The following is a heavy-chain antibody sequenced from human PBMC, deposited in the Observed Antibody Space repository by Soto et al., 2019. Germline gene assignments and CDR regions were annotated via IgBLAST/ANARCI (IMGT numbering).Heavy chain of an antibody. V-gene: IGHV1-8*01. CDR2: MNPNSGNT. Sequence: ASVKVSCKASGYTFTSYDINWVRQATGQGLEWMGWMNPNSGNTGYAQKFQGRVTMTRNTSISTAYMELSSLRSEDTAVYYCARSYSSGWYRVNDYWGQGTLVTVSS. CDR3: ARSYSSGWYRVNDY. D-gene: IGHD6-19*01. J-gene: IGHJ4*02. CDR1: GYTFTSYD.